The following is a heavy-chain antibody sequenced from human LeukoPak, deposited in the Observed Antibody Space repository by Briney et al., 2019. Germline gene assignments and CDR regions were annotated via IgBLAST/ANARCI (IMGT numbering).Heavy chain of an antibody. Sequence: GASVKVSCKAFGYTFTDYHMHWVRQAPGQGLEWMGWINPNSGDTNYAQKFQGRVTMTRDTTISTAYMELSRLRSDDTAVFYCATLMAHLDHWGQGTLVTVSS. J-gene: IGHJ4*02. CDR3: ATLMAHLDH. V-gene: IGHV1-2*02. D-gene: IGHD2-8*01. CDR2: INPNSGDT. CDR1: GYTFTDYH.